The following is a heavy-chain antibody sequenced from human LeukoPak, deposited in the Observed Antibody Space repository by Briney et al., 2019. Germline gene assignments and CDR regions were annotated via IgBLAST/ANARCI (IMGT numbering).Heavy chain of an antibody. D-gene: IGHD5-18*01. CDR3: ARGYSYAFDI. V-gene: IGHV4-59*01. Sequence: SETLSLTCTVSGGSISSYYWSWIRQPPGKGLEWIGNIYYSGSTNYNPSLKSRVTISVDTSKNQFSLKLSSVTAADTVVYYCARGYSYAFDIWGQGTMVTVSS. CDR2: IYYSGST. J-gene: IGHJ3*02. CDR1: GGSISSYY.